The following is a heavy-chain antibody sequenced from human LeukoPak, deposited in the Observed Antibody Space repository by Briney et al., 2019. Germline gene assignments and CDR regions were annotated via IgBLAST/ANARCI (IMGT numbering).Heavy chain of an antibody. Sequence: PSETLSLTCAVYGGSFSGYYWSWIRQPPGQGLEWIGEINHSGSTNYNPSLKSRVTISVDTSKNQFPLKLSSVTAADTAVYYCARGGVDTAMGAKNWFDPWGQGTLVTVSS. CDR3: ARGGVDTAMGAKNWFDP. CDR1: GGSFSGYY. V-gene: IGHV4-34*01. D-gene: IGHD5-18*01. CDR2: INHSGST. J-gene: IGHJ5*02.